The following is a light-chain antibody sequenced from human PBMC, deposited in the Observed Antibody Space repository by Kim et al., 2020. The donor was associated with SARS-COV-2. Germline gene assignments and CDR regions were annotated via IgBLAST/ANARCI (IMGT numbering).Light chain of an antibody. CDR1: TSNAGTNS. CDR3: AVWDDSLHGVV. V-gene: IGLV1-44*01. Sequence: GQRVTISCSGSTSNAGTNSVNWYQQVPGTAPKLLIFNNYERPSGVPDRFYGSRSGTSASLAISGLQSDDEADYYCAVWDDSLHGVVFGGGTQLTVL. CDR2: NNY. J-gene: IGLJ2*01.